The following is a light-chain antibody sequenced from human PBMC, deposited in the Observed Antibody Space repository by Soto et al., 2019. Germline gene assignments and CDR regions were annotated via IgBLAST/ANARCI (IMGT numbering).Light chain of an antibody. J-gene: IGLJ2*01. CDR1: SSDVGSYNL. V-gene: IGLV2-23*01. Sequence: LTQPHSVSESPGKTLSISCTGTSSDVGSYNLVSWYQQHPGKAPKLMIYEGSKRPSGVSNRFSGSKSGNTASLTISGLQAEDEADYYCCSYAGSSTSVVFGGGTKLTVL. CDR2: EGS. CDR3: CSYAGSSTSVV.